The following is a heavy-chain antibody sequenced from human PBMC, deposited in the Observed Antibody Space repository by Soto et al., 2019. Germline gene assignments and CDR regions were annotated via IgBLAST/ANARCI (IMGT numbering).Heavy chain of an antibody. CDR1: GYSFTSYW. CDR3: ARRGVDYCSGGSCNGDYYYGMDV. V-gene: IGHV5-51*01. Sequence: GESLKISCKGSGYSFTSYWIGWVRQMPGKGLEWMGIIYPGDSDTRYSPSFQGQVTISADKSISTAYLQWSSLKASDTAMYYCARRGVDYCSGGSCNGDYYYGMDVWGQGTTVTVS. J-gene: IGHJ6*02. D-gene: IGHD2-15*01. CDR2: IYPGDSDT.